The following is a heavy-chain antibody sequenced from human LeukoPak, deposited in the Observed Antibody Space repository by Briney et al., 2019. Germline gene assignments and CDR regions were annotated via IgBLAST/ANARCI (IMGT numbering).Heavy chain of an antibody. V-gene: IGHV3-74*03. Sequence: GSLRLSCAASGFTFSSYWMHWVRQAPGKGLVWVSRVNSDGSSSKYADSVKGRFTISRDNAKNTLYLRMDSLRAEDTALYYCVRRQTSTSGFDHWGQGTLVTVSS. D-gene: IGHD6-6*01. J-gene: IGHJ4*02. CDR3: VRRQTSTSGFDH. CDR2: VNSDGSSS. CDR1: GFTFSSYW.